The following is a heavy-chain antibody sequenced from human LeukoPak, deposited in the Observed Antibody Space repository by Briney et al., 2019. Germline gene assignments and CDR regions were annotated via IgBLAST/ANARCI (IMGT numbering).Heavy chain of an antibody. CDR1: GFTFSSYS. CDR2: ISSSSSYI. CDR3: ARDPVGYSGSSYYFDY. D-gene: IGHD5-12*01. J-gene: IGHJ4*02. Sequence: GESLRLSCAASGFTFSSYSMNWVRHAPGKGLEWVSSISSSSSYIYYADSVKGRFTISRDNAKNSLYLQMNSLRAEDTAVYYCARDPVGYSGSSYYFDYWGQGTLVTVSS. V-gene: IGHV3-21*01.